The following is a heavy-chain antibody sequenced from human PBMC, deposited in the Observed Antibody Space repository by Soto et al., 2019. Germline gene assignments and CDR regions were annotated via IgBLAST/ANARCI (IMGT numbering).Heavy chain of an antibody. D-gene: IGHD2-15*01. Sequence: QVQLVQSGAEVKKPGASVKVSCKASGYTFTGYYMHWVRQAPGQGLEWMGWINPNSGGTNYAQKFQGWVTMTRDTSISTAYMELSRLRSDDTAVYYCARGRYRSGGSCYPCYWGQGTLVTVSS. V-gene: IGHV1-2*04. J-gene: IGHJ4*02. CDR2: INPNSGGT. CDR3: ARGRYRSGGSCYPCY. CDR1: GYTFTGYY.